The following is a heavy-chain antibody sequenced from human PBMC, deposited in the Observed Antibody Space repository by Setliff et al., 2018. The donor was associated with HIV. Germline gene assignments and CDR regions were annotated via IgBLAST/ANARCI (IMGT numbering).Heavy chain of an antibody. J-gene: IGHJ3*02. CDR2: ITPFNGNT. D-gene: IGHD6-13*01. Sequence: SVKVSCKASGYTFTYRYLHWVRQAPGQALEWMGWITPFNGNTNYAQKFQDRVTISRDRSMSTAYMELSSLRSEDTAMYYCARSSRVAAAGARVPDAFDIWGQGTMVTVSS. V-gene: IGHV1-45*02. CDR1: GYTFTYRY. CDR3: ARSSRVAAAGARVPDAFDI.